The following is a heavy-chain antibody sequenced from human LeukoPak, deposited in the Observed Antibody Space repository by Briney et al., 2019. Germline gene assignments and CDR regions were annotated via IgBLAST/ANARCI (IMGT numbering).Heavy chain of an antibody. CDR1: GFTVSSNY. CDR2: IYSGGST. Sequence: PGGSLRLSCAASGFTVSSNYMSWVRQAPGKGLEWVSVIYSGGSTYYADSMKGRFTISRDNSKNTLYLQMNSLRAEDTAVYYCASSNYYGSGSLNFDYWGQGTLVTVSS. D-gene: IGHD3-10*01. J-gene: IGHJ4*02. CDR3: ASSNYYGSGSLNFDY. V-gene: IGHV3-53*01.